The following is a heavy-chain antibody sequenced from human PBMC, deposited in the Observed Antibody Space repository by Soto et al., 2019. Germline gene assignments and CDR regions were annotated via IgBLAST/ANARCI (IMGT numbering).Heavy chain of an antibody. CDR2: INPSGGST. CDR3: ARDLTSGDY. Sequence: QVQLVQSGAEVKNPGASVKLSCKASGYIFTNYYIHWVRQAPGQGLEWMAIINPSGGSTNYAQKFQGRVTLATDTCTNTVYMDLSSLRSEATAIYYCARDLTSGDYWGQGTLVTVSS. CDR1: GYIFTNYY. D-gene: IGHD7-27*01. V-gene: IGHV1-46*01. J-gene: IGHJ4*02.